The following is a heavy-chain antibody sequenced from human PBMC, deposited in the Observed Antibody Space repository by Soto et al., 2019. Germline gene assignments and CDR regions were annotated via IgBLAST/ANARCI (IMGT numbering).Heavy chain of an antibody. CDR3: ARRDIVVGPAATLIDY. D-gene: IGHD2-2*01. J-gene: IGHJ4*02. Sequence: GGSLRLSCAASGFTFSSYWMSWVRQATGKGLEWVANIKQDGSEKYYVDSVKGRFTISRDNAKNSLYLQMNSLRAEDTAVYYCARRDIVVGPAATLIDYWGQGTLVTVSS. CDR2: IKQDGSEK. V-gene: IGHV3-7*01. CDR1: GFTFSSYW.